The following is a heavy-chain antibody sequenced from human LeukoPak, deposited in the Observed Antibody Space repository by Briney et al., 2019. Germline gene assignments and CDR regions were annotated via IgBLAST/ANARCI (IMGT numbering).Heavy chain of an antibody. CDR3: ARDQRYCSSSSCPWEPFDY. J-gene: IGHJ4*02. CDR1: GGSFSGYY. V-gene: IGHV4-34*01. D-gene: IGHD2-2*01. CDR2: ISHSGST. Sequence: SETLSLTCAVYGGSFSGYYWSWIRQPPGKGLEWIGEISHSGSTNYNSSLKSRVTISVDTSKNQFSLKVSSVTAADTAVYYCARDQRYCSSSSCPWEPFDYWGQGTLVTVSS.